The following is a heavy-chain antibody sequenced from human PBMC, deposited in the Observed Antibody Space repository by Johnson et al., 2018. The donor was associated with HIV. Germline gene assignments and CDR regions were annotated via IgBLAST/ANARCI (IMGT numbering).Heavy chain of an antibody. Sequence: QVQLVESGGGLVKPGGSLRLSCATSGFTFSDYNMNWIRQAPGKGLEWISYISRSGTTIYYADSVKGRFTIYRDNAKSSLSLQMNRLRAEDPAVYYCARESRIWAWGQGTMVTVS. CDR3: ARESRIWA. J-gene: IGHJ3*01. V-gene: IGHV3-11*04. CDR1: GFTFSDYN. CDR2: ISRSGTTI. D-gene: IGHD3-16*01.